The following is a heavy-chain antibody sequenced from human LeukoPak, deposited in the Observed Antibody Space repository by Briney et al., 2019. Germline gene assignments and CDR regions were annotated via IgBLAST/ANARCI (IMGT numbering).Heavy chain of an antibody. CDR2: IKEDGSEK. CDR1: GFTFSSHW. D-gene: IGHD3-10*01. CDR3: ARVCVWFGELFSYYYYMDV. Sequence: AGGSLRLSCAASGFTFSSHWMSWVRQAPGKGPEWVANIKEDGSEKYYVDSVKGRFTISRDNAKNSLYLQMNSLRAEDTAVYYCARVCVWFGELFSYYYYMDVWGKGTTVTVSS. V-gene: IGHV3-7*01. J-gene: IGHJ6*03.